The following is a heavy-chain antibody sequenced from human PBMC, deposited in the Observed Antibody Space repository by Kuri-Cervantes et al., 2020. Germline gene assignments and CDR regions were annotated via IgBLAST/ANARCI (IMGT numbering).Heavy chain of an antibody. J-gene: IGHJ4*02. CDR1: GFTVSSNY. V-gene: IGHV3-53*01. CDR2: IYSGGST. Sequence: GESLKISCAASGFTVSSNYMSWVRQAPGKGLEWVSVIYSGGSTYYADSVKGRFTISRDNSKNTLYLQMNSPRAEDTAVYYCARDKDSSGWLDYWGQGTLVTVSS. CDR3: ARDKDSSGWLDY. D-gene: IGHD6-19*01.